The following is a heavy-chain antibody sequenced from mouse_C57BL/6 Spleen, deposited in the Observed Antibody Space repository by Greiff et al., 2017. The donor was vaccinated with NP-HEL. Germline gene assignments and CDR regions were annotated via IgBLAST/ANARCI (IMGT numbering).Heavy chain of an antibody. V-gene: IGHV1-55*01. CDR1: GYTFTSYW. J-gene: IGHJ2*01. CDR2: IYPGSGST. D-gene: IGHD1-1*01. CDR3: ARGSLITTVVATNYFDY. Sequence: VQLQESGPELVKPGASVKMSCKASGYTFTSYWITWVKQRPGQGLEWIGDIYPGSGSTNYHEKFKSKATLTVDTSSSTAYMQLSSLTSEDSAVYYCARGSLITTVVATNYFDYWGQGTTLTVSS.